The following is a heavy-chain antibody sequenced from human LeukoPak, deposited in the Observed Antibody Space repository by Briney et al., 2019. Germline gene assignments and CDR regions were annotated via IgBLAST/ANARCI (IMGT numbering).Heavy chain of an antibody. CDR2: VRNRVESDRT. Sequence: PGGSLRLSCSASGFSFSDHYIDWVHQAPGKGLEWLGRVRNRVESDRTEYAASVQGRFTISRDNSRNTVYLHLNSLRTEDTAVYYCATSTDWALDHWGQGTLVAVSS. J-gene: IGHJ4*01. D-gene: IGHD3-9*01. CDR1: GFSFSDHY. V-gene: IGHV3-72*01. CDR3: ATSTDWALDH.